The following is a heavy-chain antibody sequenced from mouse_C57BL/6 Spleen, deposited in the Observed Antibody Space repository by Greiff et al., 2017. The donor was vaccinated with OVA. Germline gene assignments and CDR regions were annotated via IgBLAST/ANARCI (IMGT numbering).Heavy chain of an antibody. CDR3: ARTAQAKDYAMDY. D-gene: IGHD3-2*02. V-gene: IGHV1-82*01. CDR1: GYAFSSSW. Sequence: VQLVESGPELVKPGASVKISCKASGYAFSSSWMNWVKQRPGKGLEWIGRIYPGDGDTNYNGKFKGKATLTADKSSSTAYMQLSSLTSEDSAVYFCARTAQAKDYAMDYWGQGTSVTVSS. J-gene: IGHJ4*01. CDR2: IYPGDGDT.